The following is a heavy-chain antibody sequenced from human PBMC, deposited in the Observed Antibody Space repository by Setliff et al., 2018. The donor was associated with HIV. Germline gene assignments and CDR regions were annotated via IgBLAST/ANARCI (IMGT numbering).Heavy chain of an antibody. CDR3: AMGSVGTAQPSWYFDL. J-gene: IGHJ2*01. V-gene: IGHV1-69*10. CDR1: GGTFSRYT. Sequence: SVKVSCKASGGTFSRYTISWVRQAPGQGLEWMGGIIPIFGVANYARKFQGRVTIMADQSTSTVYMELSGLRFEDTAVYYCAMGSVGTAQPSWYFDLWGRGTLVTVSS. CDR2: IIPIFGVA. D-gene: IGHD1-26*01.